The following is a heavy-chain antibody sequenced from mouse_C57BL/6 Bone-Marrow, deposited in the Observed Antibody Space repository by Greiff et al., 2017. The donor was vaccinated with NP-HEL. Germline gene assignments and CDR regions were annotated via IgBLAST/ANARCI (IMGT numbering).Heavy chain of an antibody. D-gene: IGHD1-1*01. CDR2: IYPRDGST. J-gene: IGHJ4*01. CDR1: GYTFTSYD. Sequence: QVHVKQSGPELVKPGASVKLSCKASGYTFTSYDINWVKQSPGQGLEWIGWIYPRDGSTKYNEKFKGKATLTVDTSSSTAYMELHSLTSEDSAVYFCARERWYYVPFYAMDYWGQGTSVTVSS. V-gene: IGHV1-85*01. CDR3: ARERWYYVPFYAMDY.